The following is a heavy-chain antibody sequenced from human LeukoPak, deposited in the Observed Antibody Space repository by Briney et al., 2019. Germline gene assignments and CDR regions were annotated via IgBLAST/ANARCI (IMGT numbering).Heavy chain of an antibody. CDR2: ISGSGCST. CDR3: AKDRGNYYDSSGYSF. CDR1: GFTFSSYA. J-gene: IGHJ4*02. D-gene: IGHD3-22*01. V-gene: IGHV3-23*01. Sequence: GGSLRLSCAASGFTFSSYAMSWVRQAPGKGLEWVSAISGSGCSTYYADSVKGRFTISRDNSKNTLYLQMNSLRAEDTAVYYCAKDRGNYYDSSGYSFWGQGTLVTVSS.